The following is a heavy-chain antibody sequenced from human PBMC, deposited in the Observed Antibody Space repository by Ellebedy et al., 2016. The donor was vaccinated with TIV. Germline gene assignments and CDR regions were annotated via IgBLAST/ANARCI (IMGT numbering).Heavy chain of an antibody. CDR3: AQQWLGESDY. V-gene: IGHV3-21*01. Sequence: GGSLRLSXAASGFTFSSYSMNWVRQAPGKGLEWVSSISSSSSYIYYADSVKGRFTISRDNAKNSLYLQMNSLRAEDTAVYYCAQQWLGESDYWGQGTLVTVSS. CDR1: GFTFSSYS. D-gene: IGHD6-19*01. CDR2: ISSSSSYI. J-gene: IGHJ4*02.